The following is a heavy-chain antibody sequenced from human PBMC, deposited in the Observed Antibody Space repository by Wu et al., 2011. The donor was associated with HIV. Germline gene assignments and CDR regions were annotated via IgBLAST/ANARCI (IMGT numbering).Heavy chain of an antibody. CDR2: IYPGDYDT. CDR1: GYTFTSDW. V-gene: IGHV5-51*01. J-gene: IGHJ4*02. Sequence: VQLVQSGAEGKAGESLKISCKGSGYTFTSDWIGWVRQMPGKGLEWMGIIYPGDYDTRYNPSLQGQVTISVDKSLSTAYLQWSSLKASDTAMYFCVRGVAADFEYWVREPWSPSPQ. D-gene: IGHD3-10*01. CDR3: VRGVAADFEY.